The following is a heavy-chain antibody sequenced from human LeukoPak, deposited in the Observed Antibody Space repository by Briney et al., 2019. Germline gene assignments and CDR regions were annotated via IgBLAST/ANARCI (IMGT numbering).Heavy chain of an antibody. D-gene: IGHD5-18*01. Sequence: PGGSLRLSCAASGFTFSNYGMHWVRQPPGKGLEWVALMWHDGISKYYADSVKGRFTISRDNSKNTLYLQMNSLRAEDTAVYYCAKDLDTALSLGLDSWGQGTLVTVSS. CDR2: MWHDGISK. J-gene: IGHJ4*02. V-gene: IGHV3-33*06. CDR1: GFTFSNYG. CDR3: AKDLDTALSLGLDS.